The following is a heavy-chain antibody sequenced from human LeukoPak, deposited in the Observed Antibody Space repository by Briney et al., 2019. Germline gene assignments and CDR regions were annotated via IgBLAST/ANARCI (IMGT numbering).Heavy chain of an antibody. CDR1: GFTFSSYS. J-gene: IGHJ3*02. CDR3: ARDIFPDFPLPAAFDI. V-gene: IGHV3-48*04. D-gene: IGHD2-21*01. CDR2: ISSSSSTI. Sequence: PGGSLRLSCAASGFTFSSYSMNWVRQAPGKGLEWVSYISSSSSTIYYADSVKGRFTISRDNAKNSLYLQMNSLRAEDTAVYYCARDIFPDFPLPAAFDIWGQGTMVTVSS.